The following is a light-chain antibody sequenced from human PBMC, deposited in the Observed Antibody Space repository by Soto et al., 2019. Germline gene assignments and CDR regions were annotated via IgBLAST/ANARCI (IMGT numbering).Light chain of an antibody. CDR3: QKSNSAPFT. J-gene: IGKJ3*01. CDR2: GAS. V-gene: IGKV1-27*01. Sequence: DIQMTQSPSSLSASVGDRVTITCRASQDISNFLVWFQQNPGKVPNLLVYGASTLQSGVPSRFSGSGSGTDFNLTISRLQSEDVATYFCQKSNSAPFTFGPGTTVDI. CDR1: QDISNF.